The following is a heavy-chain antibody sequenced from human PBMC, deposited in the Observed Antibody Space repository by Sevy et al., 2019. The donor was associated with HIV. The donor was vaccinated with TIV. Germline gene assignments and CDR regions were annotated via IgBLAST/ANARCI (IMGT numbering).Heavy chain of an antibody. Sequence: GGSLRLSCTASGFTFSNAWMTWVRQTPERGLEWVALIKPITDAGTTDYAAPVQGRFTISREDSKNTVYQQLNSLKTEDTAVYYCTAGPVSFWGQGTLVTVSS. D-gene: IGHD3-16*01. CDR3: TAGPVSF. V-gene: IGHV3-15*01. J-gene: IGHJ4*02. CDR1: GFTFSNAW. CDR2: IKPITDAGTT.